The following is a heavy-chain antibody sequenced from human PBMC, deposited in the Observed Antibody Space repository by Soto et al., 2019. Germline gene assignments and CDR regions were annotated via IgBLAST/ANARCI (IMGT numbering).Heavy chain of an antibody. Sequence: SETLSLTCTVSGGSISSYYWIWIRQPPGKGLEWIGYIYYSGSTNYNPSLKSRVTISVDTSKNQFSLKLSSVTAADTAVYYCARRYYYGSGSYGLDYWGQGTLVTVSS. D-gene: IGHD3-10*01. J-gene: IGHJ4*02. V-gene: IGHV4-59*01. CDR2: IYYSGST. CDR1: GGSISSYY. CDR3: ARRYYYGSGSYGLDY.